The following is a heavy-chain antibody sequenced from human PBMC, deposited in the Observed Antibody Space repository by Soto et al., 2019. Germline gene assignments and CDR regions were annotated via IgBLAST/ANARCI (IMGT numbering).Heavy chain of an antibody. CDR1: GGTFSSYA. CDR2: IIPIFGTA. J-gene: IGHJ6*02. V-gene: IGHV1-69*13. D-gene: IGHD3-22*01. Sequence: AASVKVSCKASGGTFSSYAISWVRQAPGQGLEWMGGIIPIFGTANYAQKFQGRVTITADESTSTAYMELSSLRSEDTAVYYCARQHYYDSSGPRRRNYGMDVWGQGTTVTVS. CDR3: ARQHYYDSSGPRRRNYGMDV.